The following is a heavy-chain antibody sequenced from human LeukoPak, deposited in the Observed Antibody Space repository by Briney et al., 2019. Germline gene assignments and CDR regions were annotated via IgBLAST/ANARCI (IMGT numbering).Heavy chain of an antibody. CDR3: ARRRTAMDQWAFDI. D-gene: IGHD5-18*01. V-gene: IGHV7-4-1*02. CDR1: GYTFTSYA. Sequence: ASVKVSCTASGYTFTSYAMNWVRQAPGQGLEWMGWINTNTGNPTYAQGFTGRFVFSLDTSVSTAYLQISSLKAEDTAVYYCARRRTAMDQWAFDIWSQGTMVTVSS. CDR2: INTNTGNP. J-gene: IGHJ3*02.